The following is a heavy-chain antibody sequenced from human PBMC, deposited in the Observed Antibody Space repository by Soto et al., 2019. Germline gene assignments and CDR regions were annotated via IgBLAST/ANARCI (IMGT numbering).Heavy chain of an antibody. D-gene: IGHD5-18*01. J-gene: IGHJ4*02. CDR3: AITAMINRDSSTSFDY. CDR2: IKSKSDGETA. V-gene: IGHV3-15*01. CDR1: GLTFSNVW. Sequence: GVSLRLSCAASGLTFSNVWMTWVRQAPGKGLEWVGRIKSKSDGETADVAAPVKGRLTISRDDSKNTVFLEMNSLKSEDTSIYYCAITAMINRDSSTSFDYWGQGTQVTVSS.